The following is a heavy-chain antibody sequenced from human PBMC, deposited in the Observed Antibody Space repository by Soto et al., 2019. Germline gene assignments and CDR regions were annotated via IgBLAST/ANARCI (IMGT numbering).Heavy chain of an antibody. V-gene: IGHV4-61*01. J-gene: IGHJ5*02. CDR2: TDYSGNS. Sequence: QVQLQESGPGLVKPSETLSLTCTVSGGSVSSATDYWTWIRQPPGKGLEWIGYTDYSGNSDRNPSLFSLVTISIDRSKNHFSLTLRSVTAADTAVYSCARQSSYDSEHYHYWFDPWGRGILVTVSS. CDR1: GGSVSSATDY. CDR3: ARQSSYDSEHYHYWFDP. D-gene: IGHD3-22*01.